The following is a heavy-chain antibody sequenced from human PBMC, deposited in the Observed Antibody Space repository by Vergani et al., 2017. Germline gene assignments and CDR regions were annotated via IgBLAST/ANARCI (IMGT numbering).Heavy chain of an antibody. CDR3: AKDGRENSDYGYFDY. D-gene: IGHD4-17*01. J-gene: IGHJ4*02. CDR2: IGYDGRIK. Sequence: QVQLVETGGGVVQPGGSLRLYCATSGFSFNPYGAHWVRQAPGKGLEWVAFIGYDGRIKYNVDSVKGRFTISRDTSKKTLSLQMRSLRADDTAGYYCAKDGRENSDYGYFDYWGQGTLVTVSS. CDR1: GFSFNPYG. V-gene: IGHV3-30*02.